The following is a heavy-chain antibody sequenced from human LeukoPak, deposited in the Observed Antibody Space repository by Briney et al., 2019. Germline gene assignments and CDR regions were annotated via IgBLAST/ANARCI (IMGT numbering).Heavy chain of an antibody. J-gene: IGHJ5*02. Sequence: KPSETLSLTCTVSGGSISSYYWSWFRQPPGKGLEWIGYIYYSGSTNYNPSLKSRVTISVDTSKNQFSLKLSSVTAADTAVYYCARDTSGQQTNWFDPWGQGTLVTVSS. CDR1: GGSISSYY. CDR2: IYYSGST. D-gene: IGHD5-12*01. V-gene: IGHV4-59*01. CDR3: ARDTSGQQTNWFDP.